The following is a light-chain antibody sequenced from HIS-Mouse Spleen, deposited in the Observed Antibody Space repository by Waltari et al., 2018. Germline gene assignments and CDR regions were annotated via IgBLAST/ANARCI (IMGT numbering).Light chain of an antibody. J-gene: IGLJ3*02. CDR2: RNN. V-gene: IGLV1-47*01. CDR1: SSNIGSNY. Sequence: QSVLTQPPSASGTPGQRVTISCSGSSSNIGSNYVYWYQQLPGTAPKLLIYRNNQRPSWVPARFSGSKSGPSASLAISGLRSEDEADYYCAAWDDSLSGPVFGGGTKLTVL. CDR3: AAWDDSLSGPV.